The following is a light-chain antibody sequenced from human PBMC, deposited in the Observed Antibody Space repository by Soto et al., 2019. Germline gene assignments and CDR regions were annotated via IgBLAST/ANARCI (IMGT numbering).Light chain of an antibody. CDR3: QQSYTLPLT. J-gene: IGKJ4*02. CDR1: QIISSY. CDR2: ATS. V-gene: IGKV1-39*01. Sequence: DIQLTQSPSSLSASVGDRVTITCRASQIISSYLNWYQHKPGVAPKLLIYATSSLQSGVSSRFSGSGSGTEFTLTISSLQPEDFATYSCQQSYTLPLTFGGGTKVETK.